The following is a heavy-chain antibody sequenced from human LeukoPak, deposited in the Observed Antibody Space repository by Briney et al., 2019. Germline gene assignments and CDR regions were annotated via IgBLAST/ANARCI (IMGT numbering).Heavy chain of an antibody. V-gene: IGHV4-59*01. CDR3: ARDRGCSNYDYYYYYYMDV. CDR2: IYHSGST. Sequence: SETLSLTCSVSGGSISSYYWSWIRQPPGKGLEWIGYIYHSGSTNYNPSLKSRVTISVDTSKNQFSLKLNSVTAADTAVYYCARDRGCSNYDYYYYYYMDVWGKGTTVTVSS. CDR1: GGSISSYY. D-gene: IGHD4-11*01. J-gene: IGHJ6*03.